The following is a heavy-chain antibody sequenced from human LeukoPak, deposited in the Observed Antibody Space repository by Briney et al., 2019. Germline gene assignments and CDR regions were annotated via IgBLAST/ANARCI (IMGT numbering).Heavy chain of an antibody. Sequence: ASVKVSCTASGYTFTSYGISWVRQAPGQGLEWMGWISAYNGNTNYAQKLQGRVTMTTDTSTSTAYMDLRSLRSDDPAVYYWARLVGATLMTYDYWGQGTLVTVSS. D-gene: IGHD1-26*01. J-gene: IGHJ4*02. CDR3: ARLVGATLMTYDY. V-gene: IGHV1-18*01. CDR2: ISAYNGNT. CDR1: GYTFTSYG.